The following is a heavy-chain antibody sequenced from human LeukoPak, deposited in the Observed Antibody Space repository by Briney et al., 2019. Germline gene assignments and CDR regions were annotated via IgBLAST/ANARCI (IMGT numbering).Heavy chain of an antibody. Sequence: GGSLRLSCAASGFTFSSYSMNWVRQAPGKGLEWVSYISSSSSTIYYADSVKGRFTISRDNAKNPLYLQMNSLRAEDTAVYYCARDAILLWFGDYTDWFDPWGQGTLVTVSS. J-gene: IGHJ5*02. V-gene: IGHV3-48*01. CDR1: GFTFSSYS. D-gene: IGHD3-10*01. CDR2: ISSSSSTI. CDR3: ARDAILLWFGDYTDWFDP.